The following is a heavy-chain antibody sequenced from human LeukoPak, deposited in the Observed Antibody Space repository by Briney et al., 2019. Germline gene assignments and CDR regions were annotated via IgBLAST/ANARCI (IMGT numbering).Heavy chain of an antibody. Sequence: SETLSLTCTVSGGSISSYYWSWIRQPAGKGLEWIGRIYTSGSTNYNPSLKSRVTMSVDTSKNQFSLKLSSVTAADTAVYYCARDRGIAAAGTNYYYYYGMDVWGQGTTVTVSS. V-gene: IGHV4-4*07. CDR2: IYTSGST. CDR1: GGSISSYY. J-gene: IGHJ6*02. CDR3: ARDRGIAAAGTNYYYYYGMDV. D-gene: IGHD6-13*01.